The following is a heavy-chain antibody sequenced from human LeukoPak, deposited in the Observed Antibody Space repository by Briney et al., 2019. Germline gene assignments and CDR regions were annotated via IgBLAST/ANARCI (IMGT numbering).Heavy chain of an antibody. J-gene: IGHJ2*01. CDR3: ASITMIVVAPWYFDL. CDR2: ISSSSSTI. Sequence: GGSLRLSCAASGFTFSSYAMSWVRQAPGKGLEWVSYISSSSSTIYYADSVKGRFTISRDNAKNSLYLQMNSLRAEDTAVYYCASITMIVVAPWYFDLWGRGTLVTVSS. D-gene: IGHD3-22*01. CDR1: GFTFSSYA. V-gene: IGHV3-48*01.